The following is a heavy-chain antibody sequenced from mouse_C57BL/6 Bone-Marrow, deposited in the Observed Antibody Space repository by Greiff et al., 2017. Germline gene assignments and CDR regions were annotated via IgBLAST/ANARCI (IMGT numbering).Heavy chain of an antibody. CDR1: GYTFTSYW. CDR3: ARILGLDY. V-gene: IGHV1-59*01. D-gene: IGHD4-1*01. CDR2: IDPSDSYT. J-gene: IGHJ2*01. Sequence: QVQLQQPGAELVRPGTSVKLSCKASGYTFTSYWMHWVKQRPGQGLEWIGVIDPSDSYTNYNQKFKGKATLTVDTSSSTAYMQLSSLTSDDSAVYYCARILGLDYWGQGTTLTVSS.